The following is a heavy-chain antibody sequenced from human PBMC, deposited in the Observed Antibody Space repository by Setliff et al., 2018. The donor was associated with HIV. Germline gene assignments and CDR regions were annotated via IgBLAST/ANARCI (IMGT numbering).Heavy chain of an antibody. CDR1: GFTFSSYS. CDR2: ISSSGTTI. V-gene: IGHV3-48*04. D-gene: IGHD3-22*01. Sequence: GSLRLSCAASGFTFSSYSMNWVRQAPGKGLEWVSYISSSGTTINYADSVKGRFTISRDNAKNSLYLQMNSLRAEDTAVYYCARPNYYDSSGSFDYWGQGTLVTVSS. CDR3: ARPNYYDSSGSFDY. J-gene: IGHJ4*02.